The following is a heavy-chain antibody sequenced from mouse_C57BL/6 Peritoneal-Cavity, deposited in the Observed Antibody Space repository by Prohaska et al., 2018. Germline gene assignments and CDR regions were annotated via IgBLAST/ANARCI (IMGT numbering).Heavy chain of an antibody. CDR3: VGGSSSYDYGMGY. CDR1: GYTFTDHI. Sequence: QIQLQQSGAVLASPGASVTLSCKASGYTFTDHILNWVKTRPGQGLAWIGRIYSVTGETNYNQKFIGKDTFAVDRSSSTVYMVLDSLTSEDPAVYYCVGGSSSYDYGMGYYGQGISVTVSS. CDR2: IYSVTGET. V-gene: IGHV1-11*01. J-gene: IGHJ4*01. D-gene: IGHD1-1*01.